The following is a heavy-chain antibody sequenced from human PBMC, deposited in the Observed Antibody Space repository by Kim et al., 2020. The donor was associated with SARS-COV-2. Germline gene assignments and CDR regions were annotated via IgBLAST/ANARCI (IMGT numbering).Heavy chain of an antibody. D-gene: IGHD5-18*01. J-gene: IGHJ4*02. Sequence: GGSLRLSCAASGFTFSSYSMNWVRQAPGKGLEWVSSISSSSSYIYYADSVKGRFTISRDNAKNSLYLQMNSLRAEDTAVYYCARGDPAMVREVYWGQGTLVTVSS. CDR3: ARGDPAMVREVY. CDR2: ISSSSSYI. V-gene: IGHV3-21*01. CDR1: GFTFSSYS.